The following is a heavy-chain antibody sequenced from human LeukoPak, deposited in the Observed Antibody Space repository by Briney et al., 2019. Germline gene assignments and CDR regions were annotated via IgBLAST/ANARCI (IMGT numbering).Heavy chain of an antibody. CDR2: IFYSGST. CDR1: GGSIGFNY. D-gene: IGHD3-10*01. Sequence: PSETLSLTCSVSGGSIGFNYWSWIRQPPGKGLEWIGNIFYSGSTYYSPSLKSRVTISLDTSRNQFSLKLNSVTAADTAVYYCAKSNGYGLVDIWGQGTMVTVSS. V-gene: IGHV4-59*12. J-gene: IGHJ3*02. CDR3: AKSNGYGLVDI.